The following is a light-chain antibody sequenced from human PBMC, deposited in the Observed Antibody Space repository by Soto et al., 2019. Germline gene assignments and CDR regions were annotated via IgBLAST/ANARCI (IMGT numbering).Light chain of an antibody. CDR2: DAS. Sequence: DIRMTQSPSTLSGSVGHIFTISCRASQSISNWLAWYQQKPGKAPKLLIYDASSLESGVPSRFSGSGSGTEFTLTISSLQPEDVATYYGQRTYNAPFAFGPGTKVDIK. J-gene: IGKJ3*01. CDR1: QSISNW. V-gene: IGKV1-5*01. CDR3: QRTYNAPFA.